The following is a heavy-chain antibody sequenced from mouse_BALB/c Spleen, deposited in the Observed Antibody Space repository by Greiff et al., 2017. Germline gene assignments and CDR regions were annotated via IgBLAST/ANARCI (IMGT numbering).Heavy chain of an antibody. V-gene: IGHV5-17*02. CDR3: ARDDYDGYYYAMDY. Sequence: EVHLVESGGGLVQPGGSRKLSCAASGFTFSSFGMHWVRQAPEKGLEWVAYISSGSSTIYYADTVKGRFTISRDNPKNTLFLQMTSLRSEDTAMYYCARDDYDGYYYAMDYWGQGTSVTVSS. D-gene: IGHD2-4*01. J-gene: IGHJ4*01. CDR2: ISSGSSTI. CDR1: GFTFSSFG.